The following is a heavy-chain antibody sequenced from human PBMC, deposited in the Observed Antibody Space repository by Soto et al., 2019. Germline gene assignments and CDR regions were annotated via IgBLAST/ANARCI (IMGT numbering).Heavy chain of an antibody. D-gene: IGHD3-16*01. Sequence: NLSLSCAGSGGSISGGGNSWSWIRQPPGKGLEWMGYIYHSGSTYYNPSLKSRVTISVDRSKNQFSLKLSSVTAADTAVYYCARGWRHYDYVSGSFPHRNPNPCNWFDLSGQGTLVTVSS. CDR2: IYHSGST. J-gene: IGHJ5*02. CDR3: ARGWRHYDYVSGSFPHRNPNPCNWFDL. CDR1: GGSISGGGNS. V-gene: IGHV4-30-2*01.